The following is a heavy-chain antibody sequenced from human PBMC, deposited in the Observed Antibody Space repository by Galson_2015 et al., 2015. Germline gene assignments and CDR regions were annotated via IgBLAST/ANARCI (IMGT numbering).Heavy chain of an antibody. D-gene: IGHD4-17*01. CDR3: ARDPNYGDYPPNDAFDM. V-gene: IGHV3-74*01. CDR2: IKSDGSRT. Sequence: SLRLSCAASGFTFGDHWIHWVRQGPGKGLVWVSRIKSDGSRTYYAGSVKGRFTISRDNAKNTLYLQMNSLRAEDTAVYYCARDPNYGDYPPNDAFDMWGQGTMVTVSS. J-gene: IGHJ3*02. CDR1: GFTFGDHW.